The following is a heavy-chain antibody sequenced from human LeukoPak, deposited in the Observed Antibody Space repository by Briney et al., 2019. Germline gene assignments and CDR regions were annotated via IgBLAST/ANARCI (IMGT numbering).Heavy chain of an antibody. CDR2: ISGSDGDT. CDR1: GFTFSSYA. D-gene: IGHD1-26*01. Sequence: GSLILSCAASGFTFSSYAMHWVRQAPGKGLEWVSTISGSDGDTYYADSVKGRFTISRDNSKNTLYLQMNSLRAEDTAVYYCARVAEVGVTGYYYYMDVWGKGTTVTISS. CDR3: ARVAEVGVTGYYYYMDV. V-gene: IGHV3-23*01. J-gene: IGHJ6*03.